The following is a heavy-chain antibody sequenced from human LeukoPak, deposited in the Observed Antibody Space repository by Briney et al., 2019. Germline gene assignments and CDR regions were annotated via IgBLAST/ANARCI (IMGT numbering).Heavy chain of an antibody. D-gene: IGHD3-22*01. CDR1: GGSISRNY. V-gene: IGHV4-59*01. J-gene: IGHJ4*02. CDR3: ARGFYDSAGYSTPFDS. CDR2: IYYTGST. Sequence: SETLSLTCTVSGGSISRNYWNWIRQPPGKGLEWIGYIYYTGSTKYNPSLESRVAVSVDTSKNQFSLKLSSVSAADTAVYYCARGFYDSAGYSTPFDSWGQGIPVAVSS.